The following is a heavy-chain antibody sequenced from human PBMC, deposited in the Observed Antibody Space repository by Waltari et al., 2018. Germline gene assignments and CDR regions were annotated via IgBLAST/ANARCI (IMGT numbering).Heavy chain of an antibody. CDR3: ARDPDKGYYYDSSGGEYFQH. CDR2: IIPIFGTA. Sequence: QVQLVQSGAEVKKPGSSVKVSCKASGGTFSSYAISWVRQAPGQGLEWMGRIIPIFGTANYAQKFQGRVTITADKSTSTAYMELSSLRSEDTAVYYCARDPDKGYYYDSSGGEYFQHWGQGTLVTVSS. V-gene: IGHV1-69*08. CDR1: GGTFSSYA. J-gene: IGHJ1*01. D-gene: IGHD3-22*01.